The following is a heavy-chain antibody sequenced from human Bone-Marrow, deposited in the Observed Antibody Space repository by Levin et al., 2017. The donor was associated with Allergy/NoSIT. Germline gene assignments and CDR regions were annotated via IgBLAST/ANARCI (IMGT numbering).Heavy chain of an antibody. CDR3: ARSHPLTGTTHFSYQDGMDV. Sequence: KPGGSLRLSCEASGFDFHIYIMNWVRQAPGKGLEWLSSITTGSNYKYYVDSVRGRFVISRDNGRNSLYLQMNILRAEDTAVYYCARSHPLTGTTHFSYQDGMDVWGQGTTVTVSS. J-gene: IGHJ6*02. D-gene: IGHD1/OR15-1a*01. CDR2: ITTGSNYK. V-gene: IGHV3-21*01. CDR1: GFDFHIYI.